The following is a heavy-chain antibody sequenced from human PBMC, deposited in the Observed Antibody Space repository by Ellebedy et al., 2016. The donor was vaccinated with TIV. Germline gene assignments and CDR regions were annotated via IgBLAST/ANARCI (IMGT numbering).Heavy chain of an antibody. CDR3: ARPSDWNDGYFHY. J-gene: IGHJ4*02. CDR1: GYSFTSYW. V-gene: IGHV5-10-1*01. Sequence: GESLKISCKASGYSFTSYWITWVRQMPGKGLEWMGRIDPSDSHTDYSPSFQGHVTISADKSIRTAYLQWSSLEASDTAMYYCARPSDWNDGYFHYWGQGTLVTVSS. CDR2: IDPSDSHT. D-gene: IGHD1-1*01.